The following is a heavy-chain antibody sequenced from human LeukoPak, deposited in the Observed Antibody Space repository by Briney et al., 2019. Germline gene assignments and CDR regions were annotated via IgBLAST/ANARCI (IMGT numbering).Heavy chain of an antibody. J-gene: IGHJ4*02. CDR2: IKKDGSEK. V-gene: IGHV3-7*03. Sequence: GGSLRLSCAASGFTFSSYWMSWVRQAPGKGLEWVANIKKDGSEKYYVDSVKGRFTISRDNAKNSLYLQMNSLKTEDTAVYYCTRSVYYCDSSAYDRALGYWGQGTLVTVSS. CDR1: GFTFSSYW. CDR3: TRSVYYCDSSAYDRALGY. D-gene: IGHD3-22*01.